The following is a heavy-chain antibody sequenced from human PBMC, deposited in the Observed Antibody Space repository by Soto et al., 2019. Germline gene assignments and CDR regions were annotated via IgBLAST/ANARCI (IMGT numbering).Heavy chain of an antibody. CDR3: ARDLSYFDSSGYYPGDFDY. J-gene: IGHJ4*02. D-gene: IGHD3-22*01. V-gene: IGHV3-30-3*01. Sequence: GGSLRLSCAASGFTFSNYALHWVRQAPGKGLEWVAIISYDGSNNYYADSVKGRFTISRDNSKDTVYLQMNSLRPEDTAVYYCARDLSYFDSSGYYPGDFDYWGQGTQVTVSS. CDR1: GFTFSNYA. CDR2: ISYDGSNN.